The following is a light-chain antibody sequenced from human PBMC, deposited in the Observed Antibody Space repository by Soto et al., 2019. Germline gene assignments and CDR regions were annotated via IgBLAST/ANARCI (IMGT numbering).Light chain of an antibody. CDR1: QSVGSRW. V-gene: IGKV3-20*01. CDR2: GGS. J-gene: IGKJ1*01. CDR3: QQYYSSRT. Sequence: EIVLTQSPGTVSLSPGERATLSCRASQSVGSRWLAWYQQKPGQAPRVLIYGGSNRATGIPVRFSGSGSGTDFTLTISRLEPEDFAVYYCQQYYSSRTFGQGTKVEMK.